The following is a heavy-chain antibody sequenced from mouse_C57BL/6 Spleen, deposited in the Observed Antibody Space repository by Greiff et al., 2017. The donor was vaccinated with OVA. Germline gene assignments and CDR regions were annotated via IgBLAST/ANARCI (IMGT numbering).Heavy chain of an antibody. D-gene: IGHD1-1*01. CDR1: GYTFTSYG. J-gene: IGHJ2*01. Sequence: QVQLQQSGAELARPGASVKLSCKASGYTFTSYGISWVKQRPGQGLEWIGEIYPRSGNTYYNEKFKGKATLTADTSSSTAYMELRSLTSEDSAVYFCARDEVATDYGGQGTTLTVSA. V-gene: IGHV1-81*01. CDR2: IYPRSGNT. CDR3: ARDEVATDY.